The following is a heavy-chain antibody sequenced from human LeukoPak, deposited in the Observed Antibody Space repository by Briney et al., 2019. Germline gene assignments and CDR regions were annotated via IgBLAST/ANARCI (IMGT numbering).Heavy chain of an antibody. CDR3: AKAGSSGWSSSGGDY. V-gene: IGHV3-23*01. CDR1: GFTFNNFA. D-gene: IGHD6-19*01. Sequence: GVSLRLSYAASGFTFNNFAMSWVRQAPGKGLEWVSTISGSGGSTFYADSVKGRFPISRDNSKNTLFLQMNSLRVEDTAIYYCAKAGSSGWSSSGGDYWGQGSLVTVSS. J-gene: IGHJ4*02. CDR2: ISGSGGST.